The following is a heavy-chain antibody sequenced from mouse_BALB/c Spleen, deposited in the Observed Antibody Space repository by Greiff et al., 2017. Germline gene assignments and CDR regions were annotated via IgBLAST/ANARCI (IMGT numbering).Heavy chain of an antibody. V-gene: IGHV5-6*02. D-gene: IGHD2-1*01. J-gene: IGHJ3*01. CDR1: GFTFSSYG. CDR2: ISSGGSYT. CDR3: ARGDYGNY. Sequence: DGKLVESGGDLVKPGGSLKLSCAASGFTFSSYGMSWVRQTPDKRLEWVATISSGGSYTYYPDSVKGRFTISRDNAKNTLYLQMSSLKSEDTAMYYCARGDYGNYWGQGTLVTVSA.